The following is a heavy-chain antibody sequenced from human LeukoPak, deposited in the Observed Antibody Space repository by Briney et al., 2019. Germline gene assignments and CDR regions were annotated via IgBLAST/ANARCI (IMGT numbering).Heavy chain of an antibody. V-gene: IGHV1-8*01. CDR3: ARKGVHDFWFDP. CDR2: MNPNSGNT. D-gene: IGHD3-3*01. Sequence: ASVKVSCKASGYTFTSYDINWVRQATGQGLEWMGWMNPNSGNTGYAQKFQGRVTMTRNTSISTAYMELSSLRSEDTAVYYCARKGVHDFWFDPWGQGTLVTVSS. J-gene: IGHJ5*02. CDR1: GYTFTSYD.